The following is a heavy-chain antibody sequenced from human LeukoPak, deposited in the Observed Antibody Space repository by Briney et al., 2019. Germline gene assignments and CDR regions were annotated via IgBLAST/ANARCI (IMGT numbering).Heavy chain of an antibody. CDR2: ISGSGGST. Sequence: GGSLRLSCAAYGFTFSSYGMTWVRQAPGKGLEWVSTISGSGGSTYNADSVNGRFTISRDNSKSTLYLQMNSLRAEDTAVYYCAMGSTYTSRFDNWGQGTLVTVSS. V-gene: IGHV3-23*01. D-gene: IGHD3-16*01. J-gene: IGHJ4*02. CDR3: AMGSTYTSRFDN. CDR1: GFTFSSYG.